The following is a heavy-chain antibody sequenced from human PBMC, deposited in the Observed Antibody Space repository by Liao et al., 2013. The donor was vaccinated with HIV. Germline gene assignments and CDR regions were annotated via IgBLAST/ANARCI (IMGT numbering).Heavy chain of an antibody. V-gene: IGHV4-61*02. Sequence: QVLLQESGPGLVKPSQTLSLTCTVSGGSISSPSSNWNWIRLAAGKGLEWIGQVSAGGSSKYNPSLKSRVTISLDTSKSQFSLTLSSVTAADTAVYYCARGVSPYFDFWSGRSPKNWFDSWGQGTLVTVSS. J-gene: IGHJ5*01. CDR2: VSAGGSS. D-gene: IGHD3-3*01. CDR1: GGSISSPSSN. CDR3: ARGVSPYFDFWSGRSPKNWFDS.